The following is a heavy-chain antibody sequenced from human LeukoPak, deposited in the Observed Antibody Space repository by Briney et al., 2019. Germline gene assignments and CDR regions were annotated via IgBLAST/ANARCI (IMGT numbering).Heavy chain of an antibody. Sequence: GGSLRLSCAASGFTFSDYYMSWIRQAPGKGLEWVSYISSSGSTIYYADSVKGRFTISRDNAKNSLYLQMNSLRAEDTAVYYCARDHLSYYDSSGYYDYWGQGTLVTVSS. CDR3: ARDHLSYYDSSGYYDY. CDR2: ISSSGSTI. D-gene: IGHD3-22*01. V-gene: IGHV3-11*01. CDR1: GFTFSDYY. J-gene: IGHJ4*02.